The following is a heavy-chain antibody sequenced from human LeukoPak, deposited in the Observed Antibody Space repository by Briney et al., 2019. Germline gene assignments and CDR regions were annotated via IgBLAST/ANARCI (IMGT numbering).Heavy chain of an antibody. J-gene: IGHJ5*02. D-gene: IGHD2-2*01. V-gene: IGHV1-8*03. Sequence: GASVTVSCQPSGYTFTGYDINWVRQATGQGLEWMGWMNPNSGNTGYAQKFQGRVTITRNTSISTAYMELSSLRSEDTAVYYCARAQIVVVPAANWFDPWGQGTLVTVSS. CDR3: ARAQIVVVPAANWFDP. CDR2: MNPNSGNT. CDR1: GYTFTGYD.